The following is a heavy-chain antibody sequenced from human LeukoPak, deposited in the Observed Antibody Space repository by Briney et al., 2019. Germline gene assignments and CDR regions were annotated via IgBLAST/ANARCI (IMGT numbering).Heavy chain of an antibody. Sequence: GGSLRLSCAASGFTFSSYGMSWVRQAPGKGLEWVSAISGSGGSTYYADSVKGRFTISRDNSKNTLYLQMNSLRAEDTAVYYCARDNSGWSLHPWGQGTLVTVSS. CDR1: GFTFSSYG. J-gene: IGHJ5*02. D-gene: IGHD6-19*01. CDR3: ARDNSGWSLHP. CDR2: ISGSGGST. V-gene: IGHV3-23*01.